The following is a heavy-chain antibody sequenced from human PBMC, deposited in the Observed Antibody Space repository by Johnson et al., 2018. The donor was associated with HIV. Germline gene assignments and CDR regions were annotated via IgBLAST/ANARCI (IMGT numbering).Heavy chain of an antibody. CDR3: TTVTGRHYGSGGGDAFDM. Sequence: QVQLVESGGGVVQPGRSLRLSCAASGFTFSSYGMHWVLQAPGKGLEWVAVIWYDGSNKYYADSVKGRFTISRDNSKNKLYLQMNSLKTEDPAVYYCTTVTGRHYGSGGGDAFDMWGQGTMVTVSS. CDR2: IWYDGSNK. D-gene: IGHD3-10*01. CDR1: GFTFSSYG. V-gene: IGHV3-33*01. J-gene: IGHJ3*02.